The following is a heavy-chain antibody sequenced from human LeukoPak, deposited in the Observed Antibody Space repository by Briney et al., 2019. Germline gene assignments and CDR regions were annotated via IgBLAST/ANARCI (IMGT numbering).Heavy chain of an antibody. J-gene: IGHJ6*02. CDR1: GGTFSSYT. CDR2: IIPMFGTT. Sequence: ASVKVSCKASGGTFSSYTISWVRQAPGQGLEWMGGIIPMFGTTNYAQKFQGRVTVTADESTSTAYMELSSLRFEDTAVYYCARDRKYCSGGSCYPPELYYYYGMDVWGQGTTVTVSS. D-gene: IGHD2-15*01. CDR3: ARDRKYCSGGSCYPPELYYYYGMDV. V-gene: IGHV1-69*13.